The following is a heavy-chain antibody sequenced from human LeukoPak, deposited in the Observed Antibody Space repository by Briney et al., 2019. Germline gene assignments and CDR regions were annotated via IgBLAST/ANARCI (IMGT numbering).Heavy chain of an antibody. Sequence: SETLSLTCFVSGGSISTYYWSWIRQPPGKGLEWIGYIYYTGSTNYNPSLKSRVTISLDTSKNQFSLKLSSVTAADTAVYYCARYLAAGYFDLWGRGTLVTVSS. CDR3: ARYLAAGYFDL. CDR2: IYYTGST. CDR1: GGSISTYY. J-gene: IGHJ2*01. D-gene: IGHD6-25*01. V-gene: IGHV4-59*08.